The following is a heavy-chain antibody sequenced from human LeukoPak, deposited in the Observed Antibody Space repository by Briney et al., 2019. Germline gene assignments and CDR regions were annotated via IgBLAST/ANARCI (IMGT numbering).Heavy chain of an antibody. CDR3: ARVAYGNAFDI. CDR1: GFTFRIYG. D-gene: IGHD4-17*01. V-gene: IGHV3-74*01. CDR2: INGDGSST. Sequence: PGRSLRLSCAASGFTFRIYGMHWVRQAPGKGLVWVSRINGDGSSTNYADSVKGRFTISRDNAKNTLYLQMNSLRAEDTAVYYCARVAYGNAFDIWGQGTMVTVSS. J-gene: IGHJ3*02.